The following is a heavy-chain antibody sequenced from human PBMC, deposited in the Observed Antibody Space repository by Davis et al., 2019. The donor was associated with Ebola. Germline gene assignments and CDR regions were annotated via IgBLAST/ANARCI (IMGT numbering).Heavy chain of an antibody. CDR2: ISSSGSTI. CDR3: ARGGTTVTTEDYYYYGMDV. CDR1: GFTFSDYY. Sequence: GGSLRLSCAASGFTFSDYYMSWIRQAPGKGLEWVSYISSSGSTIYYADSVKGRFTISRDNAKNSLYLQMNSLRAEDTAVYYCARGGTTVTTEDYYYYGMDVWGKGTTVTVSS. J-gene: IGHJ6*04. D-gene: IGHD4-17*01. V-gene: IGHV3-11*01.